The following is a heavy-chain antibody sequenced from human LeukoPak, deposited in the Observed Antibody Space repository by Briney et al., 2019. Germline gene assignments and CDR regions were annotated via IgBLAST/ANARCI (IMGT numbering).Heavy chain of an antibody. CDR2: ISSSSSTI. CDR3: ASGSIAAADVEFDY. V-gene: IGHV3-48*01. D-gene: IGHD6-13*01. Sequence: SGGSLRLSCAASGFTFSDAWMNWVRQAPGKGLEWVSYISSSSSTIYYADSVKGRFTISRDNAKNSLYLQMNSLRAEDTAVYSCASGSIAAADVEFDYWGQGTLVTVSS. CDR1: GFTFSDAW. J-gene: IGHJ4*02.